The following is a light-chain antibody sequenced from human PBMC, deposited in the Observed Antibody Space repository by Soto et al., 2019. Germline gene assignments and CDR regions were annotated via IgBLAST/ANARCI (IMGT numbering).Light chain of an antibody. CDR3: SSYSSSTTPYV. V-gene: IGLV2-14*01. CDR2: DVS. Sequence: QSALTQPASVSVSPGQSITISCTGTSSDVGGYNYVSWYQQHPGKAPKHMIYDVSNRPSGVSNRFSGSRSGNAAAVTISGLQAEADADYYCSSYSSSTTPYVFGTGTKVTVL. J-gene: IGLJ1*01. CDR1: SSDVGGYNY.